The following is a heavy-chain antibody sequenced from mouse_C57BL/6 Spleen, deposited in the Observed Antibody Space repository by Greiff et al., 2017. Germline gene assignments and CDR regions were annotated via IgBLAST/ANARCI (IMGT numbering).Heavy chain of an antibody. Sequence: EVKLQESGPELVQPGASVKIPCTASGYTFTDYNMDWVKQTHGKSLEWIGDINPNNGGTFYNQKFKGKATLTVDKSSSTAYMERRSVTSEETVVYCGGRWDGPPWYFDVWGTGTTVTVAS. D-gene: IGHD2-3*01. CDR3: GRWDGPPWYFDV. V-gene: IGHV1-18*01. CDR1: GYTFTDYN. J-gene: IGHJ1*03. CDR2: INPNNGGT.